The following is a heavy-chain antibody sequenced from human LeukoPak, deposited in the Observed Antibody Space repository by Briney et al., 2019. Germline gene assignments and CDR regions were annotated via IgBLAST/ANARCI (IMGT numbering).Heavy chain of an antibody. CDR2: IYYSGST. D-gene: IGHD6-19*01. J-gene: IGHJ4*02. Sequence: SETLSLTCTVSGGSISSSYSYWGWIRQPPGKGLEWIGNIYYSGSTYYNPSLKSRVTISIDTSKNQFSLKLRSVTAADTAVYYCARADTSGWFQPVDYWGQGTLVTVSS. CDR1: GGSISSSYSY. V-gene: IGHV4-39*07. CDR3: ARADTSGWFQPVDY.